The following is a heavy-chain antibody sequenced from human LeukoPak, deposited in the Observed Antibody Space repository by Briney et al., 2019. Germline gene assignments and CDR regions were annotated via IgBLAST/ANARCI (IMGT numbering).Heavy chain of an antibody. CDR1: GFTFSSYG. V-gene: IGHV3-30*02. D-gene: IGHD3-22*01. CDR3: AKDLIHYDSSGYGDDAFDI. CDR2: IRYDGSNK. Sequence: GGSLRLSCAASGFTFSSYGMHWVRQAPGKGLEWVAFIRYDGSNKYYADSVKGRFTISRDNSKNTLYLQMNSLRAEDTAVYYCAKDLIHYDSSGYGDDAFDIWGQGTMVTVSS. J-gene: IGHJ3*02.